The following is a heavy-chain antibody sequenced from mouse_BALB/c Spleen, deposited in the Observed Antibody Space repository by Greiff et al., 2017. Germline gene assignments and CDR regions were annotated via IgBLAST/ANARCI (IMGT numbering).Heavy chain of an antibody. CDR1: GFTFSSFG. Sequence: EVQVVESGGGLVQPGGSRKLSCAASGFTFSSFGMHWVRQAPEKGLEWVAYISRGSSTIYYADTVKGRFTISRDNPKNTLFLQMTSLRSEDTAMYYCARGGNYYYYAMDYWGEGTAVTVSS. CDR2: ISRGSSTI. CDR3: ARGGNYYYYAMDY. V-gene: IGHV5-17*02. D-gene: IGHD2-1*01. J-gene: IGHJ4*01.